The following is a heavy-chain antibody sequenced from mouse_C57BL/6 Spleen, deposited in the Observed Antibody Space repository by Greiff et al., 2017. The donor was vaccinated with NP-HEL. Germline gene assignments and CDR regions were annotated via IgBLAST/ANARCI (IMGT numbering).Heavy chain of an antibody. CDR2: IRNKANGYTT. CDR1: GFTFTDYY. J-gene: IGHJ2*01. CDR3: ARYRREFDY. V-gene: IGHV7-3*01. Sequence: EVQLVESGGGLVQPGGSLSLSCAASGFTFTDYYMSWVRQPPGKALEWLGFIRNKANGYTTEYSASVKGRFTISRDNSQSILYLQMNALRAEDSATYYCARYRREFDYWGQGTTLTVSS.